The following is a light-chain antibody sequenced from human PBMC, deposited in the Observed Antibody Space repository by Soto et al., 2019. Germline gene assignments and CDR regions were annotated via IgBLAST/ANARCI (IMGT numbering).Light chain of an antibody. J-gene: IGLJ2*01. CDR3: SSYAGSNDVI. CDR1: SSDVGGYNY. Sequence: QPVLTQPPSASGSPGHSVTISCTGTSSDVGGYNYVSWYQQHPGKAPKLMIYEVSKRPSGVPDRFSGSKSGNTASLKVSGLQAEDEADYYCSSYAGSNDVIFGGGTKLTVL. CDR2: EVS. V-gene: IGLV2-8*01.